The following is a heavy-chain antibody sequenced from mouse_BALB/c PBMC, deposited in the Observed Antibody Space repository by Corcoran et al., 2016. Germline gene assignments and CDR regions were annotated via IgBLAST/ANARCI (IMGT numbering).Heavy chain of an antibody. CDR3: ARDWVNWALDS. J-gene: IGHJ2*01. Sequence: EVQLQQSGPELVKPGASVKISCKASGYSFTGYYMHWVKQSHVKSLEWIGRINPYNGATSYNQNFKDKASLTVDKSSSTAYMELHSLTSEDSAVYYCARDWVNWALDSWGQGTTLTVSS. D-gene: IGHD4-1*01. CDR1: GYSFTGYY. CDR2: INPYNGAT. V-gene: IGHV1-26*01.